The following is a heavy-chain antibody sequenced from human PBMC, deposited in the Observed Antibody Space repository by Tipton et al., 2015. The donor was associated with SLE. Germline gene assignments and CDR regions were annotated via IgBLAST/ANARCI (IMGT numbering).Heavy chain of an antibody. V-gene: IGHV4-59*12. CDR1: GGSISSYY. CDR3: ASDSSQDYFDY. Sequence: LRLSCTVSGGSISSYYWSWIRQPPGKGLEWIGYIYYSGSTNYNPSLKSRVTISVDTSKNQFSLKLSSVTAADTAVYYCASDSSQDYFDYWGQGTLVTVSS. J-gene: IGHJ4*02. CDR2: IYYSGST. D-gene: IGHD6-13*01.